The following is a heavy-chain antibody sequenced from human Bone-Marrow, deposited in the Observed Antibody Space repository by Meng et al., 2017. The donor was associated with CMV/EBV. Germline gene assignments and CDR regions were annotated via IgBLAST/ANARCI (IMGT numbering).Heavy chain of an antibody. J-gene: IGHJ4*02. D-gene: IGHD6-6*01. CDR1: GGSISSSSYY. V-gene: IGHV4-39*07. Sequence: SETLSLTCTVSGGSISSSSYYWGWIRQPPGKGLEWIGSIYYSGSTYYNPSLRSRVTMSLDTSKNQFSLELSSVTAADTALYYCARISSSSRPIFEYWDKGTLVTVSS. CDR3: ARISSSSRPIFEY. CDR2: IYYSGST.